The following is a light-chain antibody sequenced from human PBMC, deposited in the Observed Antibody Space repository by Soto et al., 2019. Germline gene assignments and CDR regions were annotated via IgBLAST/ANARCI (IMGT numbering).Light chain of an antibody. J-gene: IGKJ2*01. CDR3: HQRSSWPYT. CDR1: QRISTS. CDR2: DAS. V-gene: IGKV3-11*01. Sequence: DIVLTQSPATLSLSPGERATLSCRASQRISTSLDWYHRKPGQAPRLVIYDASKRAAGVPARFGGSGSGTEFTLTITNLEAEDLGTYYCHQRSSWPYTFGPGTNLDI.